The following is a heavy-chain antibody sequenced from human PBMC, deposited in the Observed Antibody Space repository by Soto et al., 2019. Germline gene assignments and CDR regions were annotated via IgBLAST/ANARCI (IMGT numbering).Heavy chain of an antibody. CDR3: ARGHIVVVPTVGWFDP. CDR2: MFHSGST. V-gene: IGHV4-38-2*02. D-gene: IGHD2-2*01. J-gene: IGHJ5*02. Sequence: PSETLSLTCTVSGYFISSGYYWGWIRQPPGKGLEWIGSMFHSGSTHYNPSLKSRVTMSVDTSKNQFSLRLSSVTASDTAVYYCARGHIVVVPTVGWFDPWGQRPLVPFST. CDR1: GYFISSGYY.